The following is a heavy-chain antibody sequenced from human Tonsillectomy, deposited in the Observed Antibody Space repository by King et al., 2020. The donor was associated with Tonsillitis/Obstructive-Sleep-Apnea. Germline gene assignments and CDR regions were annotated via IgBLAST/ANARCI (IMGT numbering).Heavy chain of an antibody. D-gene: IGHD1-26*01. V-gene: IGHV4-59*08. J-gene: IGHJ5*02. CDR2: NYYSGRT. Sequence: QLQESGPGLVRPSETLSLTCTVSGGSISSYYWSWIRQPPGKGLEWIGYNYYSGRTNNNPSLKSRVTISVDTSKNQFSLKLSSVTAADTAVYYCARHYSGSYPGFDPCGQGTLVTVSS. CDR1: GGSISSYY. CDR3: ARHYSGSYPGFDP.